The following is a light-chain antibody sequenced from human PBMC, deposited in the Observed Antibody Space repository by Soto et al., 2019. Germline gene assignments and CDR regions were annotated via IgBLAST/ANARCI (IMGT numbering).Light chain of an antibody. Sequence: QSALTQPASVSGSPGQSITISCTGISSDVGSYNLVSWYQKYPGKAPKLIIYEDSKRPSGVSNRFSGSKSGNTASLTISGLQAEDEADYYCCSDAGTITWIFGGGTQLTVL. CDR2: EDS. CDR1: SSDVGSYNL. V-gene: IGLV2-23*01. J-gene: IGLJ2*01. CDR3: CSDAGTITWI.